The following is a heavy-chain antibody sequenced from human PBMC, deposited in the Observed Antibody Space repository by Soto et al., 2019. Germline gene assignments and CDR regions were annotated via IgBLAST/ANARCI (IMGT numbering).Heavy chain of an antibody. CDR2: MSGSGGST. CDR1: GFTFSSYA. Sequence: AGGSLRLSCAASGFTFSSYAMSWVRQAPGKGLEWVSAMSGSGGSTYYADSVKGRFTISRDNSKNTLYLQMNSLRAEDTAVYYCAKDKIDYGDYVHYYNGMDVWGQGTTVTVSS. V-gene: IGHV3-23*01. CDR3: AKDKIDYGDYVHYYNGMDV. D-gene: IGHD4-17*01. J-gene: IGHJ6*02.